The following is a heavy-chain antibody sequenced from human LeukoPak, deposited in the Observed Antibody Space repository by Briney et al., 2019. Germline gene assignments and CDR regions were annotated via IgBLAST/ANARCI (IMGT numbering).Heavy chain of an antibody. V-gene: IGHV3-15*01. J-gene: IGHJ4*02. Sequence: GESLRLSCAASRFSFSTSWMSWVRQAPGKGLEWVGRIKSKDDGETTEYAAPVKGRFTISRDDSESMLYLQMMSLKTEDTAVYYCCADTVDPLAQIDKWGQGAQVTDSS. CDR1: RFSFSTSW. D-gene: IGHD4-11*01. CDR2: IKSKDDGETT. CDR3: CADTVDPLAQIDK.